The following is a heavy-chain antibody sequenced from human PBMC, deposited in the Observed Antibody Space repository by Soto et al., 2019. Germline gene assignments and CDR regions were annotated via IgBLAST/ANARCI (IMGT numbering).Heavy chain of an antibody. CDR1: GGFVNSDTHS. CDR2: IYSGGST. D-gene: IGHD2-2*01. Sequence: SETLSLTCTVSGGFVNSDTHSWSWIRQTPGKRLEWIGFIYSGGSTKNPSLRSRVTMSVDTSKNQFSLKLRSVIVADTAVYHCARFVRSCSATTCSTRADVWGQGITVTVSS. V-gene: IGHV4-61*01. CDR3: ARFVRSCSATTCSTRADV. J-gene: IGHJ6*02.